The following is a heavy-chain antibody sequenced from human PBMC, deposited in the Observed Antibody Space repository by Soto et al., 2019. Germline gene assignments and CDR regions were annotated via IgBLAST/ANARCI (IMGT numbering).Heavy chain of an antibody. CDR1: GGSITSDDSS. J-gene: IGHJ4*02. CDR2: VDYRGNS. D-gene: IGHD1-7*01. CDR3: AREMGTPLYFDS. Sequence: QVQLQESGPGQVMTSQTLSLTCSVSGGSITSDDSSWHWIRQAPGKGLEWIGYVDYRGNSYYSPSLKSRLTIILDASRNQFSLRLTSVTAADTAVYFCAREMGTPLYFDSWGQGSLVTVSS. V-gene: IGHV4-30-4*08.